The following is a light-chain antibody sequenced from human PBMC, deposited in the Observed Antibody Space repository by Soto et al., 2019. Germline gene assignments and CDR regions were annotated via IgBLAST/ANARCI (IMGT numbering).Light chain of an antibody. V-gene: IGKV1-9*01. CDR2: AAS. J-gene: IGKJ4*01. Sequence: IQLTESPSSLSASVGDRVTITCRASQGISSYLAWCQQKPGKAPKLLIYAASTLQSGVPSRFSGSGSGTDFTLTISSLQPEDFATYYCQQFNNYPLTFGGGTKVDIK. CDR1: QGISSY. CDR3: QQFNNYPLT.